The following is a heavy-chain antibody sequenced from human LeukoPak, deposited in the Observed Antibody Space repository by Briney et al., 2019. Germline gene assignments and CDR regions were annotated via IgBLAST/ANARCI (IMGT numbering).Heavy chain of an antibody. J-gene: IGHJ4*02. V-gene: IGHV1-2*02. CDR2: INPNSGGT. Sequence: GASVKVSCKACGYTFTGYYMHWVRQAPGQGLEWMGWINPNSGGTNYAQKFQGRVTMTRDTSISTAYMELSRLRSDDTAVYYCARDHCGGDCYNDYWGQGTLVTVSS. CDR3: ARDHCGGDCYNDY. D-gene: IGHD2-21*01. CDR1: GYTFTGYY.